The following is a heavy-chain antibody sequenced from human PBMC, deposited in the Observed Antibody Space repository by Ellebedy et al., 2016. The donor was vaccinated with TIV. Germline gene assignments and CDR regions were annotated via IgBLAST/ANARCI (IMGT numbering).Heavy chain of an antibody. J-gene: IGHJ4*02. CDR1: GFLFNSHG. D-gene: IGHD6-19*01. CDR3: TKEGAVAGAPAYLAYDY. Sequence: GESLKISCAASGFLFNSHGLHWVRPAPGKGLEWVAVISSHGMTTYYADSVKGRFTISRDNSNTSLYLKMNSLRAEDTAVYVCTKEGAVAGAPAYLAYDYWGQGTLVTVSS. CDR2: ISSHGMTT. V-gene: IGHV3-30*13.